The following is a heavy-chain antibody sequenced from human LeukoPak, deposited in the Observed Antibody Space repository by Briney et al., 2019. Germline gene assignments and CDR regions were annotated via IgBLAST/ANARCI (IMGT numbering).Heavy chain of an antibody. CDR3: ARQGRWNDENWFDP. CDR2: IYTSGST. D-gene: IGHD1-1*01. Sequence: RPSETLSLTCTVSGGSISSYYWSWIRQPAGKGLEWIGRIYTSGSTNYNPSLKSRVTMSVDTSKSQFSLKLSSVTAADTAVYYCARQGRWNDENWFDPWGQGTLVTASS. J-gene: IGHJ5*02. V-gene: IGHV4-4*07. CDR1: GGSISSYY.